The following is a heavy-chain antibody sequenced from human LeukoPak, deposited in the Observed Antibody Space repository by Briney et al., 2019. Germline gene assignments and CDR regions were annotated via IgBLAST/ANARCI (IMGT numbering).Heavy chain of an antibody. V-gene: IGHV3-30*04. CDR2: ISYDGSSK. CDR1: GFTFSTYA. Sequence: AGGSLRLSCAASGFTFSTYAMHWVRQAPGKGLEWVAVISYDGSSKYYADSVKGRSTISRDNSKNTLYLQMNSLRAEDTAVYYCARARSSYGYGDAFDIWGQGTMVTVSS. D-gene: IGHD5-18*01. J-gene: IGHJ3*02. CDR3: ARARSSYGYGDAFDI.